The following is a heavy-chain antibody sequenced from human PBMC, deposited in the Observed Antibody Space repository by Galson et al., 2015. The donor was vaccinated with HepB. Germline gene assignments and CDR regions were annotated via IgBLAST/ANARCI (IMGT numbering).Heavy chain of an antibody. CDR1: GFTFSSYS. Sequence: SLRLSCAASGFTFSSYSMNWVRQAPGTGLEWVSYISTSGSNIYYADSVKGRFTISRDNTRNSLDLQMNSLRAEDTAVYFCAREGRYCTRDNCYRSYYFDYWGQGTLVTVSS. CDR3: AREGRYCTRDNCYRSYYFDY. D-gene: IGHD2-2*02. CDR2: ISTSGSNI. V-gene: IGHV3-48*04. J-gene: IGHJ4*02.